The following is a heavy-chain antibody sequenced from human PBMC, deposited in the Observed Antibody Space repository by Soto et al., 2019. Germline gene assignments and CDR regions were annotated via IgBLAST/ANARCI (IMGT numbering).Heavy chain of an antibody. CDR3: ARQPFYSNFQRCYYYYGRDV. J-gene: IGHJ6*02. V-gene: IGHV5-51*01. Sequence: GASLTISCKVSGYSFTSDWFGWLRQMPWRSLEWSGLIYPGDSDTRYSPSGQGQVTMSADESISTADLQWSSLKASDTAMYYCARQPFYSNFQRCYYYYGRDVWGQGTTVTVSS. CDR1: GYSFTSDW. CDR2: IYPGDSDT. D-gene: IGHD4-4*01.